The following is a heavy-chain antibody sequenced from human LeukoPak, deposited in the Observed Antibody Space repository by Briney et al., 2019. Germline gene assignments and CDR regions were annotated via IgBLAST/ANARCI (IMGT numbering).Heavy chain of an antibody. V-gene: IGHV4-39*07. J-gene: IGHJ4*02. CDR1: GGSISSSSYY. Sequence: PSETLSLTCTVSGGSISSSSYYWGLIRQPPGKGLERIGSIYYSGSTYYNPSLKSRVTISVDTSKNQFSLKLSSVTAADTAVYYCARGSPYYYDSSGYYIDYWGQGTLVTVSS. D-gene: IGHD3-22*01. CDR2: IYYSGST. CDR3: ARGSPYYYDSSGYYIDY.